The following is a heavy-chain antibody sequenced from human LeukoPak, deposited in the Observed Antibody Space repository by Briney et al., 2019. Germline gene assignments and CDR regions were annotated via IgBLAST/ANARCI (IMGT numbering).Heavy chain of an antibody. D-gene: IGHD4-17*01. CDR1: GGTFSSYA. Sequence: GASVKVSCKASGGTFSSYAISWVRQAPGQGLEWMGRIIPILGIANYAQKFQGRVTITADKSTSTAYMELSSLRSEDTAVYYCARGSTTVTTDGAFDIWGQGTMVTVSS. CDR3: ARGSTTVTTDGAFDI. J-gene: IGHJ3*02. V-gene: IGHV1-69*04. CDR2: IIPILGIA.